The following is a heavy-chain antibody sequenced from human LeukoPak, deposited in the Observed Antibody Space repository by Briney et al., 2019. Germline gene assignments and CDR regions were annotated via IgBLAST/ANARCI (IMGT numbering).Heavy chain of an antibody. CDR2: SYTSGST. D-gene: IGHD1-26*01. V-gene: IGHV4-4*07. J-gene: IGHJ6*03. CDR1: GGSISSYY. Sequence: SETLALTCTVSGGSISSYYWSWIRQPAGKGLEWIGRSYTSGSTNYNPSLKSRVTMSVDTSKNQFSRKLSSVTAADTAVYYCARDSGSYYYYYYMDVWGKGTTVTVSS. CDR3: ARDSGSYYYYYYMDV.